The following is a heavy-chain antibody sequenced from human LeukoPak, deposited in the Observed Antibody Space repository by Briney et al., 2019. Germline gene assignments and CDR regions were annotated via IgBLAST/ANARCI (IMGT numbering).Heavy chain of an antibody. D-gene: IGHD3-22*01. CDR2: INHSGST. Sequence: PSQTLSLTCAVSGGSISSGGYSWSWIRQPPGKGLEWIGEINHSGSTNYNPSLKSRVTISVDTSKNQFSLKLSSVTAADTAVYYCARGRLNYDSSGYYKPPRSYYFDYWGQGTLVTVSS. J-gene: IGHJ4*02. CDR1: GGSISSGGYS. CDR3: ARGRLNYDSSGYYKPPRSYYFDY. V-gene: IGHV4-30-2*01.